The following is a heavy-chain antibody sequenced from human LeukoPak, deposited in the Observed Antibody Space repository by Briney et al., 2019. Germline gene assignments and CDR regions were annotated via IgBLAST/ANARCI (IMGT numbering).Heavy chain of an antibody. Sequence: ASVKVSCKASGYSFTSHYMHWVRQAPGQGLEWMGWISAYNGNTNYAQKLQGRVTMTTDTSTSTAYMELRSLRSDDTAVYYCARDGRHRYYYDSSGFYGSWFDPWGQGTLVTVSS. J-gene: IGHJ5*02. D-gene: IGHD3-22*01. CDR1: GYSFTSHY. CDR3: ARDGRHRYYYDSSGFYGSWFDP. V-gene: IGHV1-18*04. CDR2: ISAYNGNT.